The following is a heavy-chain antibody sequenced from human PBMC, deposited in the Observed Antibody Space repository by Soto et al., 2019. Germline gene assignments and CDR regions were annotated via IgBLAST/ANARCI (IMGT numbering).Heavy chain of an antibody. CDR3: ARDGTIQMANFDF. CDR1: GAPLGSYG. V-gene: IGHV1-69*01. Sequence: QVLLMQSGAEVKKPGSSVKVSSTSSGAPLGSYGISWVRQVPGQGLEWLGGIIPLFGTPSYARKFQDRLTISADESTTTAYMELSSLTSEDTAMYFCARDGTIQMANFDFWGQGTLVTVSS. D-gene: IGHD1-1*01. CDR2: IIPLFGTP. J-gene: IGHJ4*02.